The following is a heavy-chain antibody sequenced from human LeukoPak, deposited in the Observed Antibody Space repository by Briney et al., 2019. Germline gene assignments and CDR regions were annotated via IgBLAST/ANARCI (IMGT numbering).Heavy chain of an antibody. CDR3: GRGPGYLVDH. CDR2: INQRGSEK. D-gene: IGHD3-22*01. CDR1: GFSFSNSW. J-gene: IGHJ4*02. V-gene: IGHV3-7*01. Sequence: QTGGSLRLSCIGSGFSFSNSWMTWVRRAPEKGLEWVANINQRGSEKNYVDSVKGRFSISRDDAKNSLFLQMDSLRAEDTAVYYCGRGPGYLVDHWGQGTLVTVST.